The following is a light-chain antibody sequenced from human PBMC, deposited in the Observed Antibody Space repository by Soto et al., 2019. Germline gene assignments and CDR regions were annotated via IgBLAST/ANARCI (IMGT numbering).Light chain of an antibody. J-gene: IGKJ1*01. CDR1: QSVSSS. V-gene: IGKV3-15*01. CDR3: QQYSNWPPAT. Sequence: IVMTQSPATLSVSPGERATLSCRASQSVSSSLAWYQQKPGQAPRLLSYDASTRATGIPARFSGSGSETEFTLTISSLQSEDFAVYYCQQYSNWPPATFAQGTKVDIK. CDR2: DAS.